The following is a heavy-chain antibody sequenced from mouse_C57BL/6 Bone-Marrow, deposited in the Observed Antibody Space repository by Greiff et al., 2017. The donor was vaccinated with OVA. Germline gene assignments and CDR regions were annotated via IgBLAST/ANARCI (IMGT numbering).Heavy chain of an antibody. Sequence: QVQLKESGPGLVQPSQSLSITCTVSGFSLTSYGVHWVRQSPGKGLEWLGVIWSGGSTDYNAAFISRLSISKDNSKSQVFFKMNSLQADDTAIYYCARNGGLRQDAWFAYWGQGTLVTVSA. CDR2: IWSGGST. J-gene: IGHJ3*01. V-gene: IGHV2-2*01. D-gene: IGHD2-4*01. CDR3: ARNGGLRQDAWFAY. CDR1: GFSLTSYG.